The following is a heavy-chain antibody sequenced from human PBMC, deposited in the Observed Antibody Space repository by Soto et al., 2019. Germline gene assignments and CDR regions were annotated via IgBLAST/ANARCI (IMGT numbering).Heavy chain of an antibody. Sequence: QVQLVESGGGVVKPGGSLRLSCAASGFTLSDYYMSWFRQAPGRGLEWFSYISGSSSDTHYADSVKGRFTISRDNAKNSLYLQMNSLRAEDSAVYYCARGIHNNYGVTPAYWGQGTLVTVSS. CDR1: GFTLSDYY. CDR3: ARGIHNNYGVTPAY. V-gene: IGHV3-11*05. D-gene: IGHD2-8*01. J-gene: IGHJ4*02. CDR2: ISGSSSDT.